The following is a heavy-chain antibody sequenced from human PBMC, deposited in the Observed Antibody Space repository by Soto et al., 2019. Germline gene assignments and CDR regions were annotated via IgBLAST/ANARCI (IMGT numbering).Heavy chain of an antibody. D-gene: IGHD3-3*01. Sequence: SETLSLTCTVSCGSISSYYLSWMRQPPGKGLEWIGYIYYSGSTNYNPSLKSRVTISVDTSKNKFSLKLTSVAAADSAVYYCGGCLEWANWFDPWGHGNLVNVSS. V-gene: IGHV4-59*01. CDR2: IYYSGST. CDR1: CGSISSYY. J-gene: IGHJ5*02. CDR3: GGCLEWANWFDP.